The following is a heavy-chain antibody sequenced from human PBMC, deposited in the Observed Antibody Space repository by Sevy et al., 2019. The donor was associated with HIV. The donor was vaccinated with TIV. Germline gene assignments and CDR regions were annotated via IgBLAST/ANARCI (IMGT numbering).Heavy chain of an antibody. Sequence: GGSLRLSCAGSGFTFSNYAMHWVRQAPGKGLECVAGLWSHGRREYYADFAKGRFTISRDISGNMVYLQMNSLRPEDTAHYYCTRDHWDHGSGSFYFASWGQGTLVTVSS. CDR2: LWSHGRRE. J-gene: IGHJ4*02. V-gene: IGHV3-33*08. CDR1: GFTFSNYA. D-gene: IGHD3-10*01. CDR3: TRDHWDHGSGSFYFAS.